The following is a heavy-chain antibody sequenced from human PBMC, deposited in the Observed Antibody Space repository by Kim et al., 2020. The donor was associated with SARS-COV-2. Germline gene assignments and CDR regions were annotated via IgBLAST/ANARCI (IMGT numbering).Heavy chain of an antibody. Sequence: GGSLRLSCAASGFTFSSYGMHWVRQAPGKGLEWVAVIWYDGSNKYYADSVKGRFTISRDNSKNTLYLQMNSLRAEDTAVYYCARGGDYGGNGGNYYYYYGMDVWGQGTTVTVSS. D-gene: IGHD4-17*01. V-gene: IGHV3-33*01. CDR1: GFTFSSYG. CDR2: IWYDGSNK. CDR3: ARGGDYGGNGGNYYYYYGMDV. J-gene: IGHJ6*02.